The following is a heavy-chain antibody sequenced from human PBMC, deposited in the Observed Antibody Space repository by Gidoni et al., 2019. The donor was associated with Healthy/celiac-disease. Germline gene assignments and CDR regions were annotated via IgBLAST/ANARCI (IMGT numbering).Heavy chain of an antibody. D-gene: IGHD2-2*01. V-gene: IGHV1-46*01. CDR2: INPSGGST. J-gene: IGHJ5*02. CDR1: VYTFTSYY. CDR3: AREVVVPAATHNWFDP. Sequence: QVQLVQSGAEVKKPGASVKVSCKASVYTFTSYYMHWVRQAPGQGLEWMGIINPSGGSTSYAQKFQGRVTMTRDTSTSTVYMELSSLRSEDTAVYYCAREVVVPAATHNWFDPWGQGTLVTVSS.